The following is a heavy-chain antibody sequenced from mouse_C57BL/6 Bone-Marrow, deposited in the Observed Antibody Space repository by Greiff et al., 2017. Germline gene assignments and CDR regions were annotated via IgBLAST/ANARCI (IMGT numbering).Heavy chain of an antibody. CDR2: IDPNSGVT. Sequence: QVQLQQPGAELVKPGASVKLSCKASGYTFTSYWMHWVKQRPGRGLEWIGRIDPNSGVTKYNEKFKSKATLTVDKPSSTAYMQLSSLTSEDSAVYYCARWGVIYYDYDGPLFDYWGQGTTLTVSS. CDR1: GYTFTSYW. J-gene: IGHJ2*01. CDR3: ARWGVIYYDYDGPLFDY. D-gene: IGHD2-4*01. V-gene: IGHV1-72*01.